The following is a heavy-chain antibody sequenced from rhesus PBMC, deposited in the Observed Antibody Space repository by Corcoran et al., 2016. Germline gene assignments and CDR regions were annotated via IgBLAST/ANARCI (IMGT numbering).Heavy chain of an antibody. V-gene: IGHV4-76*01. CDR3: ARHPVPDY. J-gene: IGHJ4*01. Sequence: QVQLQESGPGLVKTSEPLSLTSAVSGGSISGGYDWSWVRQPPGKGLEWIGYMFGSSGSSNFNPSLKNRVTISKDSSKNQFSLKLSSVTVADTAVYYCARHPVPDYWGQGVLVTVSS. CDR2: MFGSSGSS. CDR1: GGSISGGYD. D-gene: IGHD3-9*01.